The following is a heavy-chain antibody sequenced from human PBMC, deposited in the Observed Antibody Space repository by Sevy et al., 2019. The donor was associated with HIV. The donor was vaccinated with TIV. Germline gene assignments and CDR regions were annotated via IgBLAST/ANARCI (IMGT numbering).Heavy chain of an antibody. V-gene: IGHV3-72*01. Sequence: GGSLRLSCAASGFTFSDHYMEWVRQAPGKGLEWVGRIRNKADSYTTEYAAAVKGRFTITRDDSKNSLYLLMNSLKTEDTAVYYCATHAGIAAAGRVFDYWGQGTLVTVSS. CDR2: IRNKADSYTT. CDR3: ATHAGIAAAGRVFDY. D-gene: IGHD6-13*01. CDR1: GFTFSDHY. J-gene: IGHJ4*02.